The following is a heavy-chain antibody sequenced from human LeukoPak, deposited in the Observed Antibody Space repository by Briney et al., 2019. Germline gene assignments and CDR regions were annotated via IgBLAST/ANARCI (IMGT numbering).Heavy chain of an antibody. Sequence: SETLSLTCTVSGDSISSTNYYWGWIRQPPGKGLEWIGSIYYTGSTYNNPSLKSRVTMSIDTSKNEFSLTLSSVTAADTAVYYCARHSTTWGWFDPWGQGTLVTVSS. CDR3: ARHSTTWGWFDP. D-gene: IGHD2/OR15-2a*01. CDR1: GDSISSTNYY. V-gene: IGHV4-39*01. J-gene: IGHJ5*02. CDR2: IYYTGST.